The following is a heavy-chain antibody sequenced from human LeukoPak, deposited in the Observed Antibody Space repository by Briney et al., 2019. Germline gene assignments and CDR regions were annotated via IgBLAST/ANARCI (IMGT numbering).Heavy chain of an antibody. CDR3: ARDFANTAISRDI. CDR2: IIPILGIA. V-gene: IGHV1-69*04. CDR1: GGTFSSYA. Sequence: GASVKVSCKASGGTFSSYAISWVRQAPGQGLEWMGRIIPILGIANYAQKFQGRVTITADKSTSTAYMELSSLRSEDTAVYYCARDFANTAISRDIWGQGTMVTVSS. J-gene: IGHJ3*02. D-gene: IGHD5-18*01.